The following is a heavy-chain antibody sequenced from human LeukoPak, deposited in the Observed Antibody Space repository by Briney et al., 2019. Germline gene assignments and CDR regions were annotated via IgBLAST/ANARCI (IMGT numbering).Heavy chain of an antibody. CDR1: GFSLTTSGAG. CDR2: IYWDDDK. J-gene: IGHJ6*02. Sequence: SGPTLVNPTQTLTLTCTFSGFSLTTSGAGVGWIRQPPGKALERLALIYWDDDKRYSPSLKSRLTISKDTSKNQVVLTLTDMDPVDTATYYCAHRQAPRYGVDVWGQGTTVTVSS. CDR3: AHRQAPRYGVDV. V-gene: IGHV2-5*02. D-gene: IGHD1-14*01.